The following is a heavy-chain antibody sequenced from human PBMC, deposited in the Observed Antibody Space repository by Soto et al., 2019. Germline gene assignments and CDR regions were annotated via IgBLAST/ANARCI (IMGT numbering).Heavy chain of an antibody. J-gene: IGHJ4*02. V-gene: IGHV3-7*05. D-gene: IGHD3-10*01. CDR1: GFTGFAFSAYW. CDR3: ATWFGQLGAY. Sequence: EAQLVESGGGLAQPGGSLRLSCVVSGFTGFAFSAYWMAWVRQAPGKGLEWVANVKQDESEIHYVDSVKGRFTISRDNAKNSLYLQMNSLRAEDTAVYYCATWFGQLGAYWGRGTLVTVSS. CDR2: VKQDESEI.